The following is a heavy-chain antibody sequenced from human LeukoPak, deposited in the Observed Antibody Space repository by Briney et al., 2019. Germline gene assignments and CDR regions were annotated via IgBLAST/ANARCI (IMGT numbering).Heavy chain of an antibody. V-gene: IGHV4-39*07. Sequence: SETLSLTCTVSGGSISSGSYYWGWIRQPPGKGLEWSGRIYYKGSTYYNPSLKNRVTISVDTSKNHFSLKLSSVSAADTAVYYCARGRIANWYSKYVSYYYYMDVWGKGTTVTVSS. J-gene: IGHJ6*03. CDR2: IYYKGST. D-gene: IGHD4-11*01. CDR3: ARGRIANWYSKYVSYYYYMDV. CDR1: GGSISSGSYY.